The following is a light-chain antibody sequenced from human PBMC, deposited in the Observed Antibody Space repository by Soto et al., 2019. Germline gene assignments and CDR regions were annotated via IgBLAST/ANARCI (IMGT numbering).Light chain of an antibody. CDR2: RSN. J-gene: IGLJ2*01. CDR1: SSNIGGGY. V-gene: IGLV1-47*01. Sequence: QSVLTQPPSASGTPGQRVTISCSGSSSNIGGGYVYWYHQLPGTAPKVLIYRSNQRPSGVPDRISGSRSGTSASLAISGLQSDDEGLYYCAAWDDSLRGVVFGGGTQLTVL. CDR3: AAWDDSLRGVV.